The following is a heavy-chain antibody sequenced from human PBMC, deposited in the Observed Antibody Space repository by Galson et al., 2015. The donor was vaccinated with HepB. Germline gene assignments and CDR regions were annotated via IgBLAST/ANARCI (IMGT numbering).Heavy chain of an antibody. CDR3: ARAARGYNYLGPGQYYFDY. V-gene: IGHV3-11*01. D-gene: IGHD5-24*01. CDR1: GFTFSDYY. CDR2: ISSSGSTI. Sequence: SLRLSCAASGFTFSDYYMSWIRQAPGKGLEWVSYISSSGSTIYYADSVKGRFTISRDNAKNSLYLQMNSLRAEDTAVYYCARAARGYNYLGPGQYYFDYWGQGTLVTVSS. J-gene: IGHJ4*02.